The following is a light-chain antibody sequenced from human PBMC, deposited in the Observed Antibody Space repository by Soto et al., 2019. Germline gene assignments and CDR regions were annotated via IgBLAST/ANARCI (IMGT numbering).Light chain of an antibody. V-gene: IGKV1-5*03. CDR3: QQYNSYSLT. CDR2: KAS. J-gene: IGKJ4*01. Sequence: DIQMTQSPSTLSASVGDRVTITCRASQSISNWLAWYQQKPGKAPKLLIYKASSLESGVPSRFSGSGSGTEFKLTISSLQPDDFATYYCQQYNSYSLTFGGGTKVEIK. CDR1: QSISNW.